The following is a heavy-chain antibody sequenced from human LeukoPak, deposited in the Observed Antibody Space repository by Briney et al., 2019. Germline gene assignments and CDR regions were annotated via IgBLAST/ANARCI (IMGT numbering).Heavy chain of an antibody. V-gene: IGHV3-48*01. CDR3: ARDRGSSGWPIFDR. J-gene: IGHJ4*02. CDR2: INSDSGGI. CDR1: GFTVSSNY. Sequence: GGSLRLSCAASGFTVSSNYMSWVRQAPGKGLEWLSYINSDSGGILYADSVKGRFTISRDNAWDSLYLQMNSLRVEDTAVYYCARDRGSSGWPIFDRWGQGALVTVSS. D-gene: IGHD6-19*01.